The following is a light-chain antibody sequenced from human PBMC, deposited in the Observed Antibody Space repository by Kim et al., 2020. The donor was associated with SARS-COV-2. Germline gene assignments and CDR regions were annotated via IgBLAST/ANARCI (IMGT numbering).Light chain of an antibody. V-gene: IGKV3-15*01. CDR2: GAS. J-gene: IGKJ1*01. Sequence: EIVMTQSPATLSVSPGERVTLSCRASQSVSSNLGWYQQKPGQAPRLLIYGASTRATGIPARFSGSGSGTEFTLTISSLQSEDFAVYCCQQYNNWPWTFGQGTKVDIK. CDR3: QQYNNWPWT. CDR1: QSVSSN.